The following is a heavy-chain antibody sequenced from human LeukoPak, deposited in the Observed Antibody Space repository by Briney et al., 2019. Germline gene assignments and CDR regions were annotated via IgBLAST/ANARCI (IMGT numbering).Heavy chain of an antibody. CDR2: IKQDGSEK. Sequence: GGSLRLSCAASGFTFSSYWMSWVRQAPGKGLEWVANIKQDGSEKYYVASVKGRFTISRDNAKNSLYLQMNSLRAEDTAVYYCARAGRSYGSGGYYPFDYWGQGTLVTVSS. D-gene: IGHD3-10*01. CDR3: ARAGRSYGSGGYYPFDY. CDR1: GFTFSSYW. V-gene: IGHV3-7*01. J-gene: IGHJ4*02.